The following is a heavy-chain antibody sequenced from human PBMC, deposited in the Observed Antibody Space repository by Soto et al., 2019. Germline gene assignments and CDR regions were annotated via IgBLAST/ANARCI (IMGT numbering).Heavy chain of an antibody. CDR3: AREVVPAATYYYGMDV. CDR1: GFTFSSYW. J-gene: IGHJ6*02. CDR2: IKQDGSEK. D-gene: IGHD2-2*01. Sequence: GGSLRLSCAASGFTFSSYWMSWVRQAPGKGLEWVANIKQDGSEKYYVDSVKGRFTISRDNAKNSLYLQMNSLRAEDTAVYYCAREVVPAATYYYGMDVWGQGTTVTVSS. V-gene: IGHV3-7*03.